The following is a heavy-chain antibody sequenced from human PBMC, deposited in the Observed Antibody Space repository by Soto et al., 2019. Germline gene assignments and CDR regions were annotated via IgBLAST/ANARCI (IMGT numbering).Heavy chain of an antibody. CDR2: ITPIFGTA. J-gene: IGHJ6*02. CDR3: ARDLMSSPLYNGMDV. Sequence: QVQLVQSGAEVKKPGSSVKVSCKASGGTFSSYAISWVRQAPGQGLEWMGGITPIFGTANYAQKSQSRVTITEDKSTSTADMELSRMRSEDTAVYYCARDLMSSPLYNGMDVWGQGTTVTVTS. V-gene: IGHV1-69*06. CDR1: GGTFSSYA. D-gene: IGHD2-2*01.